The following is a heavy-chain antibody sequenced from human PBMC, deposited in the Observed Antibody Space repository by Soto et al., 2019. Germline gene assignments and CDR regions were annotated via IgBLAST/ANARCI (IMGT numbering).Heavy chain of an antibody. V-gene: IGHV1-3*05. D-gene: IGHD3-16*01. CDR1: GYTFTSYA. CDR3: ARAVGGPTSNLDY. Sequence: QVQLVQSGAEEKKPGASVKVSCKASGYTFTSYAMNWVRQAPGQRLEWMGWINAGNGNTKYSQKFQGRVTITRDTXASTAYMELSSLRSEDTAVYYCARAVGGPTSNLDYWGQGTLVTVSS. J-gene: IGHJ4*02. CDR2: INAGNGNT.